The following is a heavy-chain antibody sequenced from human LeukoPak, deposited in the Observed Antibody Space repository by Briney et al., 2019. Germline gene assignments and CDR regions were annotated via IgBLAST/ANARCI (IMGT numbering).Heavy chain of an antibody. CDR2: LSYTGTT. CDR1: GDSISGSY. J-gene: IGHJ1*01. D-gene: IGHD2-2*01. V-gene: IGHV4-59*08. CDR3: ARQRLRDSSRYFQH. Sequence: SETLSLTCAVSGDSISGSYWSWIRQPPGKGLEWIGFLSYTGTTSYNPSLKSRLTISGDTSRNQFSLKLSSVTAADTAVYYCARQRLRDSSRYFQHWGQGTLVTVSS.